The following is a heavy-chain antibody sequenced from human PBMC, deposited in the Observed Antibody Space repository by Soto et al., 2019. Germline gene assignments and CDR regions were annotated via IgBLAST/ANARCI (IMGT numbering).Heavy chain of an antibody. Sequence: EAQVLESGGGLAQPGGSLRLYCATSGFTFSGYAMSWVRQTPGKGLEWVSGISASGENTYYADSVEGRFIISRDNSKNTLFLHMNSLRAEDTAVYFCGNSPGSVSAPEAIGYWGRGTLVIVSS. CDR2: ISASGENT. D-gene: IGHD6-19*01. J-gene: IGHJ4*02. CDR1: GFTFSGYA. CDR3: GNSPGSVSAPEAIGY. V-gene: IGHV3-23*01.